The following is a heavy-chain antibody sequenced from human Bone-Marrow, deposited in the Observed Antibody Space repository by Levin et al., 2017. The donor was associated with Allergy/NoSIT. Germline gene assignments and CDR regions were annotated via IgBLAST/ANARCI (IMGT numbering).Heavy chain of an antibody. Sequence: GGSLRLSCTASGFTFGDYAVSWFRQAPGKGLEWVGFIRSTPYGGTTEYAASVKGRFTISRDDSTSVAYLQMNNLQTEDTAVYYCSRDPPDDSWTGYYRFWGQGTLVTVSS. V-gene: IGHV3-49*03. J-gene: IGHJ4*02. CDR1: GFTFGDYA. CDR2: IRSTPYGGTT. CDR3: SRDPPDDSWTGYYRF. D-gene: IGHD3/OR15-3a*01.